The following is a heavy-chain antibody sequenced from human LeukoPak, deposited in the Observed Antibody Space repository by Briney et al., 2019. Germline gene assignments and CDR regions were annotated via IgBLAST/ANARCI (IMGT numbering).Heavy chain of an antibody. Sequence: GGSLRLSCAASGFTFSSYWMHWVRQAPGKGLEWVANIKKDGSEKYYVDSVKGRFTISRDNAKTSLYLQMNSLRAEDTAVYYCARDLSGITGYTYGRGIDYWGQGTLVTVSS. V-gene: IGHV3-7*01. CDR2: IKKDGSEK. CDR1: GFTFSSYW. D-gene: IGHD5-18*01. CDR3: ARDLSGITGYTYGRGIDY. J-gene: IGHJ4*02.